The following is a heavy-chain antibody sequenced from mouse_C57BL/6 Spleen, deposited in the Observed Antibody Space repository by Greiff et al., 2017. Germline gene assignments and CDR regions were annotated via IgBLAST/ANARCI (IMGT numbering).Heavy chain of an antibody. CDR2: ISLKSGNYAT. CDR3: TGYGSSLYWYFDV. J-gene: IGHJ1*03. D-gene: IGHD1-1*01. V-gene: IGHV6-3*01. Sequence: EVQVVESGGGLVQPGGSMKISCVASGFTFSNYWMNWVRQSPEKGLEWVAQISLKSGNYATNYAESVKGRFTISRDASKRSVYLQSNNLRAEAAGIYCWTGYGSSLYWYFDVWGTGTAVTVSS. CDR1: GFTFSNYW.